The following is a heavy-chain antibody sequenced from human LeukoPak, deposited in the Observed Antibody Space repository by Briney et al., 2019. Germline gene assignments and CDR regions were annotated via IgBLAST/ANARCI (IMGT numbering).Heavy chain of an antibody. CDR2: ISASGGST. V-gene: IGHV3-23*01. CDR3: AMVGEYSGYDSLGDS. D-gene: IGHD5-12*01. CDR1: GFTFSNYV. Sequence: GGSLRLSCAASGFTFSNYVMTWVRQAPGKGLEWVSGISASGGSTYYADSVKGRFTISRDNSKNTLFVQMNSLRAEDTAIYYCAMVGEYSGYDSLGDSWGQGTLGTVSS. J-gene: IGHJ4*02.